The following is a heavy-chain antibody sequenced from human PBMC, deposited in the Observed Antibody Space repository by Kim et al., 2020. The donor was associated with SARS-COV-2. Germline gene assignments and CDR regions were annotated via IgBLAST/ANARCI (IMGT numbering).Heavy chain of an antibody. Sequence: GGSLRLSCAASGFTFSNYGMHWVRRAPGKGLEWVAVIWYDGSTEFYVDSVKGRFTISRDNSKNILYLHMNNLRAEDTAVYFCAKVATYDILRDGMDVWGQGTTVTVSS. V-gene: IGHV3-33*06. CDR3: AKVATYDILRDGMDV. CDR1: GFTFSNYG. J-gene: IGHJ6*02. D-gene: IGHD3-9*01. CDR2: IWYDGSTE.